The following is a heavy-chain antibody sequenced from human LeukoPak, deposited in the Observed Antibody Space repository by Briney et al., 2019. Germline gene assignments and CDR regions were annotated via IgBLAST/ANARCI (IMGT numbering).Heavy chain of an antibody. CDR3: ARHRSMIHAFDI. V-gene: IGHV4-59*01. CDR2: IYYSGST. J-gene: IGHJ3*02. CDR1: GGSISSYY. D-gene: IGHD3-22*01. Sequence: SETLSLTCTVSGGSISSYYWSWIRQPPGKGLEWIGYIYYSGSTNYNPSLKSRVTISVDTSKNQFSLKLSSVTAADTAVYYCARHRSMIHAFDIWGQGTMVTVSS.